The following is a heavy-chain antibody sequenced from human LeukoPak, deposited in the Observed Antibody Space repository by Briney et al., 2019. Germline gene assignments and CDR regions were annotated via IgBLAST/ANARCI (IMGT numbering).Heavy chain of an antibody. CDR1: GFTFSSYW. Sequence: GGSLRLSCAASGFTFSSYWMSWVRQAPGKGLEWVANIKQDGSEKYYVDSVKGRFTISRDNAKNSLYLQMNSLRAEDTAVYYCARGHSSLNGGTLPDYWGQGTLVTVSS. J-gene: IGHJ4*02. V-gene: IGHV3-7*01. CDR3: ARGHSSLNGGTLPDY. CDR2: IKQDGSEK. D-gene: IGHD2-2*01.